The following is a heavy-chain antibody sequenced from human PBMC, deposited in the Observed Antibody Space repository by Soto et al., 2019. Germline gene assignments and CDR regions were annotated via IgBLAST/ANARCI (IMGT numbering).Heavy chain of an antibody. Sequence: EVQLVESGGGLVQTGGSLRLSCAASGFTFSSYWMHWVRQAPGKGVVWVSRINGDGGSTNYADSVKGRFTISRDNAKNTVYLQVDSLRAEDTAVYYCARGLYLKYGQDYWGQGTLLTVSS. CDR1: GFTFSSYW. D-gene: IGHD2-2*01. CDR3: ARGLYLKYGQDY. CDR2: INGDGGST. J-gene: IGHJ4*02. V-gene: IGHV3-74*01.